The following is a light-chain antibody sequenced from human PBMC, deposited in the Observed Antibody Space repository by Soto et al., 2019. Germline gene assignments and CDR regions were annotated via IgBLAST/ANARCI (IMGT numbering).Light chain of an antibody. CDR3: QQYGSSVT. J-gene: IGKJ5*01. Sequence: EIVLTQSPGTLSVSSCEVATLSWRASQFVTSGHLAWYQQKPGQAPRLLIYDASTRATGIPDRFSGSGSGTDFSLTISRLEPEDFAVYYCQQYGSSVTFGQGTRLEI. V-gene: IGKV3-20*01. CDR1: QFVTSGH. CDR2: DAS.